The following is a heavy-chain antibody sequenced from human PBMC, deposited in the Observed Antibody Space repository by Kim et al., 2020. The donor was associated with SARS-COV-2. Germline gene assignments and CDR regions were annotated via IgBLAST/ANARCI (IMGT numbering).Heavy chain of an antibody. J-gene: IGHJ4*02. CDR2: INPSGGST. CDR1: GYTFTSYY. V-gene: IGHV1-46*01. CDR3: ARDGTGYSYGYGDYYFDY. D-gene: IGHD5-18*01. Sequence: ASVKVSCKASGYTFTSYYMHWVRQAPGQGLEWMGIINPSGGSTSYAQKFQGRVTMTRDTSTSTVYMELSSLRSEDTAVYYCARDGTGYSYGYGDYYFDYWGQGTLGTVSS.